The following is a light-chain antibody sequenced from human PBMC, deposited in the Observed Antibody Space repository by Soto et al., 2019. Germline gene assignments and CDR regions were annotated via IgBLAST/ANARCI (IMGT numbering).Light chain of an antibody. CDR1: QSIGIW. J-gene: IGKJ1*01. CDR2: KAS. V-gene: IGKV1-5*03. CDR3: QQYNDYSWT. Sequence: IQMTQSPSTLSASVGDIVAITCRASQSIGIWLAWYQKKPGKAPRFLIYKASTLQTGVPSRFSGSGSGTEFTLTISSLQPDDFATYYCQQYNDYSWTFGQGTKVEIK.